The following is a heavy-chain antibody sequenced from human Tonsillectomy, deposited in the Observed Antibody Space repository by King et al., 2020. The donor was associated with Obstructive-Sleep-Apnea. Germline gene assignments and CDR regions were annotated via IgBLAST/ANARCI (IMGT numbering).Heavy chain of an antibody. CDR3: ARQRAVAGPYYNYYGMDV. J-gene: IGHJ6*02. Sequence: VQLQESGPGLVKPSETLSLTCTVSGGSISSYYWSWIRQPPGKGLEWIGYIYYSGSTNYNPSLKRRVTISVDTSKHQFSLQLSSVTAADTAVYHCARQRAVAGPYYNYYGMDVWGQGTTVTVSS. CDR2: IYYSGST. D-gene: IGHD6-19*01. CDR1: GGSISSYY. V-gene: IGHV4-59*08.